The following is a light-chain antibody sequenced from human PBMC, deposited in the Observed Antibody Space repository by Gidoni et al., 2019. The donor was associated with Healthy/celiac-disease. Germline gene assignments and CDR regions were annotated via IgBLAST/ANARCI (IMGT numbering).Light chain of an antibody. V-gene: IGKV3-15*01. J-gene: IGKJ4*01. CDR2: GAS. Sequence: EIVMTQSPATLSVSPGERATLSCRASQSVSSNLAWYQQKPGQAPRLLIYGASTRATGIPARCSGSGSGTEFTLTISSLQSEDFAVYYCQQYNNWPPGLTFXGXTKVEIK. CDR1: QSVSSN. CDR3: QQYNNWPPGLT.